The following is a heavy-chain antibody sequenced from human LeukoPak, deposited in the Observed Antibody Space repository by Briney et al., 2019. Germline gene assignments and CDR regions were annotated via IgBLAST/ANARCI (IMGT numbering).Heavy chain of an antibody. CDR2: SYYSGST. CDR1: GGSISSSSYY. CDR3: ARVCRYSSSWYAGVRPDYYYYYYMDV. D-gene: IGHD6-13*01. V-gene: IGHV4-39*07. Sequence: SETLSLTCTVSGGSISSSSYYWGWLRQPPGKGLEWIGSSYYSGSTYYNPSLKSRVTISVDTSKNQFSLKLSSVTAADTAVYYCARVCRYSSSWYAGVRPDYYYYYYMDVWGKGTTVTVSS. J-gene: IGHJ6*03.